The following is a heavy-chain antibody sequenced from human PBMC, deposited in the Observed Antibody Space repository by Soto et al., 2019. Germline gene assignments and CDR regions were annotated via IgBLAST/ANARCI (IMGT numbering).Heavy chain of an antibody. V-gene: IGHV3-11*01. CDR2: ISSSGSTI. D-gene: IGHD6-19*01. CDR1: GFTFSDYY. J-gene: IGHJ3*02. CDR3: SISSGNLHDAFDI. Sequence: PGGSLRLSCAASGFTFSDYYMRWIRQAPGKGLEWVSYISSSGSTIYYADSVKGRFTISRDNAKNSLYLQMNSLRAEDTAVYYCSISSGNLHDAFDIWGQGTMVTVSS.